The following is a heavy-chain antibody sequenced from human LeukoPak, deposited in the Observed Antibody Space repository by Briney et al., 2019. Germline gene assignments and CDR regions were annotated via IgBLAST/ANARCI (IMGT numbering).Heavy chain of an antibody. CDR3: ARDETYSDVWSGSAGGGKGKYLDY. J-gene: IGHJ4*02. Sequence: PSETLSLTCSVSGYSISSGYYWGWMRQPPGKGLEWIGSIYHSGRTHYNPSLKSRVIISVDTSKNYFSLKLSSVTAADTAMYYCARDETYSDVWSGSAGGGKGKYLDYWGEGILVTVSS. D-gene: IGHD3-3*01. V-gene: IGHV4-38-2*02. CDR2: IYHSGRT. CDR1: GYSISSGYY.